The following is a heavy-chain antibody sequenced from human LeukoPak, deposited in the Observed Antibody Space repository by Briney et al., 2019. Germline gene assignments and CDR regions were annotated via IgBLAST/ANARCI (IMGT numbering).Heavy chain of an antibody. D-gene: IGHD3-16*02. J-gene: IGHJ4*02. V-gene: IGHV1-8*02. CDR1: GYTLTSYG. Sequence: GASVKVSCKASGYTLTSYGISWVRQAPGQGLEWMGWMNPNSGNTGYAQKFQGRVTMTRNTSISTAYMELSSLRSEDTAVYYCARMGGGWRERGVIVGYFDYWGQGTLVTVSS. CDR3: ARMGGGWRERGVIVGYFDY. CDR2: MNPNSGNT.